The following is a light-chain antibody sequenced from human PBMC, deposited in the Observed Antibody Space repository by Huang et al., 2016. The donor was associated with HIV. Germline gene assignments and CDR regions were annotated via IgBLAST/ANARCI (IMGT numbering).Light chain of an antibody. CDR1: QSVRSY. V-gene: IGKV3-11*01. CDR3: QQRSAWPLT. CDR2: EAS. Sequence: EIVLTQSPATLSLSPGERATLSYRASQSVRSYLAWYQPKPGQAPRLLIYEASNRATGFPSRFSGSGSGTDFTLTISHLQSEDFAVYYCQQRSAWPLTFGGGTKVEI. J-gene: IGKJ4*01.